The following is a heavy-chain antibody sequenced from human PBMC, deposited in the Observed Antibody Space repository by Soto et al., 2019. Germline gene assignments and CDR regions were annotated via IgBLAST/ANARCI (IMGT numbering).Heavy chain of an antibody. D-gene: IGHD6-6*01. Sequence: GSLRLSCVSSGFSFSDYAMHWARQAPGKGLVWVALISPDGGNQYYSESAKGRFTISRDNSKNTLYLQMNDLRPDDTALYYCARENSRIAPRLFQHWGHGSLVTVSS. CDR1: GFSFSDYA. CDR2: ISPDGGNQ. J-gene: IGHJ1*01. V-gene: IGHV3-30-3*01. CDR3: ARENSRIAPRLFQH.